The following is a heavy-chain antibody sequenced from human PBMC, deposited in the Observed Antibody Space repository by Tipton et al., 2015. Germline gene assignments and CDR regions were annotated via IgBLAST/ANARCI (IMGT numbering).Heavy chain of an antibody. CDR3: AREGQACSGGSCYGLGFDP. CDR1: GFTFSSYG. Sequence: SLRLSFAASGFTFSSYGMNWVRQAPGKGLEWISYISGDSTYIYYADSVRGRFTISRDNAKNSLYLQMNSLRVEDTAIYYCAREGQACSGGSCYGLGFDPWGQGTPATVSS. J-gene: IGHJ5*02. V-gene: IGHV3-21*05. D-gene: IGHD2-15*01. CDR2: ISGDSTYI.